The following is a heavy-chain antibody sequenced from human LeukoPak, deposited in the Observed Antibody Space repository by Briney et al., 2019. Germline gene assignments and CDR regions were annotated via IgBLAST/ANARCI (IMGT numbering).Heavy chain of an antibody. D-gene: IGHD2-15*01. J-gene: IGHJ4*02. CDR3: ARQFGYCSGGSCSAAPFDY. CDR2: IYYSGST. V-gene: IGHV4-39*01. Sequence: SETLSLTCIVSGGSISSSSYYWGWIRQPPGKGLEWIGSIYYSGSTYYNPSLKSRVTISVDTSKNQFSLKLSSVTAADTAVYYCARQFGYCSGGSCSAAPFDYWGQGTLVTVSS. CDR1: GGSISSSSYY.